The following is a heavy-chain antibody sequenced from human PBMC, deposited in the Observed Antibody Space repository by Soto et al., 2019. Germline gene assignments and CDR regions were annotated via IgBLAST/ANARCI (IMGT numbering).Heavy chain of an antibody. V-gene: IGHV4-39*01. CDR2: IYYSGST. Sequence: SETLCLTCTVSGGYISSSSYYWGWIRQPPGKGLEWIGSIYYSGSTYYNPSLKSRVTISVDTSKNQFSLKLSSVTAADTAVYYCARRLVAGTEALNLDYWGQGTLVTVSS. CDR3: ARRLVAGTEALNLDY. J-gene: IGHJ4*02. CDR1: GGYISSSSYY. D-gene: IGHD6-19*01.